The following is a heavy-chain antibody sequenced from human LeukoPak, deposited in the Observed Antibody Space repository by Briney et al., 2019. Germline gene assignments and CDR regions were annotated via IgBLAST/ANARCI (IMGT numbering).Heavy chain of an antibody. CDR3: ARGNYSAFDI. J-gene: IGHJ3*02. D-gene: IGHD3-10*01. V-gene: IGHV6-1*01. CDR2: TFYRSKWYN. CDR1: GDSVSSNSVA. Sequence: SQTLSLTCAISGDSVSSNSVAWNWIRQSPSRGLEWLGRTFYRSKWYNDYAVSVKSRITINPDTSKNQFSLQLSSVTPEDTAVYYCARGNYSAFDIWGQGTMVTVSS.